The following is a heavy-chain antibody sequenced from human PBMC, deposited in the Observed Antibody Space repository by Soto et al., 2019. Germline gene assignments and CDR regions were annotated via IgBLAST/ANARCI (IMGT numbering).Heavy chain of an antibody. J-gene: IGHJ6*02. CDR2: IIPILGIA. V-gene: IGHV1-69*02. D-gene: IGHD3-10*01. CDR1: GGTFSSYT. Sequence: QVQLVQSGAEVKKPGSSVKVSCKASGGTFSSYTISWVRQAPGQGLEWMARIIPILGIANYAQKFQGRVTITADKSTSTAYMELSSLRSEDTAVYYCARFRGSYGMDVWGPGTTVTVSS. CDR3: ARFRGSYGMDV.